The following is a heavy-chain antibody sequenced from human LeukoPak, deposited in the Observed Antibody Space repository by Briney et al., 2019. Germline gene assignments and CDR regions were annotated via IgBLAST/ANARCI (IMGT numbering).Heavy chain of an antibody. Sequence: GGSLRLSCTASGFTFGDYAMTWVRQAPGKGLEWVGFIRSKIYGGTPEYAASVKGRFTISRDDSKGIAYLQMNSLKTEDTAVYYCTRDQTPYYWGQGTLVTVAS. V-gene: IGHV3-49*04. CDR1: GFTFGDYA. CDR2: IRSKIYGGTP. J-gene: IGHJ4*02. CDR3: TRDQTPYY.